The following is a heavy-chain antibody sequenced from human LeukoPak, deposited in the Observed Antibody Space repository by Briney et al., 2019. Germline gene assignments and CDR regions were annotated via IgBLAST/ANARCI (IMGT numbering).Heavy chain of an antibody. CDR3: ARGGIYDLDDSFDM. CDR2: ISRSGTTI. J-gene: IGHJ3*02. CDR1: QFTFSNYE. Sequence: GGSLRLSCAASQFTFSNYEMNWVRQAPGKGLECVAYISRSGTTILYADSVEGRSTISRDNAKSTMFLQMSSLRTEDTAVYYCARGGIYDLDDSFDMWGHGTKVIVAS. D-gene: IGHD2/OR15-2a*01. V-gene: IGHV3-48*03.